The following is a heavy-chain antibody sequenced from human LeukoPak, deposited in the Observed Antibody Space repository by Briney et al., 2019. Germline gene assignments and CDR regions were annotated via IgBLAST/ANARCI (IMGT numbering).Heavy chain of an antibody. D-gene: IGHD3-3*01. CDR3: ASGFGVNYFYYLDV. V-gene: IGHV1-2*02. CDR1: GDSLNDYY. CDR2: INPNSGGT. J-gene: IGHJ6*03. Sequence: GASVMVSCKASGDSLNDYYIHWVRQAPGQGLEWMGGINPNSGGTNSAQKLQGRVTMTRDTTIGTVYMEVTGLRTDDTAVYYRASGFGVNYFYYLDVWGKGTTVTVSS.